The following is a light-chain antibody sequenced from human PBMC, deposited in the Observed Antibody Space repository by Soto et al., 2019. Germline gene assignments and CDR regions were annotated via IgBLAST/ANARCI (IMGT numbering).Light chain of an antibody. V-gene: IGLV1-40*01. CDR3: QSFDTNLNAVV. CDR2: DTS. Sequence: QSVLTQPPSVSGAPGQSVTIYCTGSGSNIGAGYEVHWYQQLPGVAPKLLIFDTSNRPSGVPGRFSGSKSGASASLAITGLLPEDEADFFCQSFDTNLNAVVFGGGTKLTVL. CDR1: GSNIGAGYE. J-gene: IGLJ2*01.